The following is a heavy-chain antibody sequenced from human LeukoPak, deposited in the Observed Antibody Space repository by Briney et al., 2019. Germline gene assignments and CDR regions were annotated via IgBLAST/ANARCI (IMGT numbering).Heavy chain of an antibody. CDR2: ISPIFGTA. Sequence: SVKVSCKASGYTFIGYYIHWVRQAPGQGLEWMGGISPIFGTANYAQRFQGRVTITADESTTTAYMELRSLRSEDTAVYYCARALTYYYDSSGVGGQDFDFWGQGTLVTVSS. CDR3: ARALTYYYDSSGVGGQDFDF. CDR1: GYTFIGYY. V-gene: IGHV1-69*13. J-gene: IGHJ4*02. D-gene: IGHD3-22*01.